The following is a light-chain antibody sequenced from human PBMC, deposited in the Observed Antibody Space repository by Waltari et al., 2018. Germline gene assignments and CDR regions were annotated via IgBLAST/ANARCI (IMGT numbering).Light chain of an antibody. V-gene: IGLV10-54*04. J-gene: IGLJ3*02. CDR2: RSN. CDR3: SSWDNSLNVVL. CDR1: HYNIASQR. Sequence: QAGLTKPPSVSVALRQTATLTCAAHHYNIASQRASRLQHRPGHPPILLSFRSNNRPAGIPERFSASRVGNLASLTISGLLPDDEADYYCSSWDNSLNVVLFGGGTRLTVL.